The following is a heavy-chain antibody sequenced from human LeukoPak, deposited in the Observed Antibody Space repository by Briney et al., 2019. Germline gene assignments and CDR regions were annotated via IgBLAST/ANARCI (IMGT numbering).Heavy chain of an antibody. CDR3: ARADGDYRYYYYGMDV. CDR1: GFTFSSYW. CDR2: INSDGSST. Sequence: PGGSLRLSCAASGFTFSSYWMHWVRQAPGKGLVWASRINSDGSSTSYADSVKGRFTISRDNAKNTLYLQMNSLRAEDTAVYYCARADGDYRYYYYGMDVWGQGTTVTVSS. D-gene: IGHD4-17*01. V-gene: IGHV3-74*01. J-gene: IGHJ6*02.